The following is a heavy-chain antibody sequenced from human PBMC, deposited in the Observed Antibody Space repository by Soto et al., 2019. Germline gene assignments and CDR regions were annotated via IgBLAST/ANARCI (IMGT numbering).Heavy chain of an antibody. J-gene: IGHJ4*02. Sequence: VQLVESGGGLVQPGGSLRLSCAASGFIFSDHYMDWVRQAPGKGLEWVGRIKNKANSYTTEYAASVKGRFTISRDDSKNSLYLQMNSLKTEDTAVYYCTRISLVGATGGRYFDYWGQGTPRTVSS. CDR1: GFIFSDHY. CDR2: IKNKANSYTT. CDR3: TRISLVGATGGRYFDY. D-gene: IGHD1-26*01. V-gene: IGHV3-72*01.